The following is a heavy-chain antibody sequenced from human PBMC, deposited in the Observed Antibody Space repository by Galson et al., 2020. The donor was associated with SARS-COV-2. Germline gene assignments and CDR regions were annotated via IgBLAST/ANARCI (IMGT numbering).Heavy chain of an antibody. Sequence: ASVKVSCKTSGYTFTGYYIHWVRQAPGQGLEWIGWFNPNGGDTKYAQKFQDRVSMTMDTSITTAYMDLNSLKSDDTAVYYCARINRGHTYGLDSWGQGTLVTVSS. V-gene: IGHV1-2*02. D-gene: IGHD5-18*01. CDR1: GYTFTGYY. J-gene: IGHJ4*02. CDR2: FNPNGGDT. CDR3: ARINRGHTYGLDS.